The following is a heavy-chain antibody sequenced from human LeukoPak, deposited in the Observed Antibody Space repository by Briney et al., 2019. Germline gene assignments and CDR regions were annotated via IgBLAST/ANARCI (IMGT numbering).Heavy chain of an antibody. Sequence: ASVKVSCKASGGTFSSYAISWVRQAPGQGLEWMGGVIPIFGTANYAQKFQGRVTITADESTSTAYMELSSLRSEDTAVYYCARPGRSGELLHFDYWGQGTLVTVSS. CDR2: VIPIFGTA. J-gene: IGHJ4*02. CDR3: ARPGRSGELLHFDY. V-gene: IGHV1-69*13. D-gene: IGHD3-10*01. CDR1: GGTFSSYA.